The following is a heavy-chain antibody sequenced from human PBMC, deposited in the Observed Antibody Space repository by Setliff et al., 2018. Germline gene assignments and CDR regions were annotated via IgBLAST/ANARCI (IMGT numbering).Heavy chain of an antibody. CDR3: ARSHYYASGNSHYYYMDV. J-gene: IGHJ6*03. CDR2: FYHSASS. Sequence: PSETLSLTCNVSGGSISSDYWSWIRQPPGKALEWIGYFYHSASSNYNPSLKGRVTMSADTSKNQLNLSLTSVSVADTAMYYCARSHYYASGNSHYYYMDVWGKGTAVTVSS. CDR1: GGSISSDY. V-gene: IGHV4-59*08. D-gene: IGHD3-10*01.